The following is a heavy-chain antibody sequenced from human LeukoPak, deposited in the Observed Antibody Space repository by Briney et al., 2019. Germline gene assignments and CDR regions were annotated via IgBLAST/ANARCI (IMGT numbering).Heavy chain of an antibody. J-gene: IGHJ4*02. D-gene: IGHD2-21*02. CDR1: GFTFSSYG. V-gene: IGHV3-30*18. Sequence: PGGSLRLSCAASGFTFSSYGMHWVRQAPGKGLEWVAVISYDGSNKYYADSVKGRFTISRDNSKNTLYLQMNSLRAEDTAVYYCAKALVTAHLGMGYWGQGTLVTVSS. CDR3: AKALVTAHLGMGY. CDR2: ISYDGSNK.